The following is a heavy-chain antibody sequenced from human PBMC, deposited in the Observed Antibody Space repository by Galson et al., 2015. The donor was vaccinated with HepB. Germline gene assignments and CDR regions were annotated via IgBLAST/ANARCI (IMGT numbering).Heavy chain of an antibody. CDR2: ISSSSSTI. D-gene: IGHD6-13*01. CDR1: GFTFSSYS. CDR3: ARDQLGRWYFDL. Sequence: SLRLSCAASGFTFSSYSMNWVRQAPGKGLEWVSYISSSSSTIYYADSVKGRFTISRDNAKNSLCLQMNSLRAEDTAVYYCARDQLGRWYFDLWGRGTLVTVSS. V-gene: IGHV3-48*01. J-gene: IGHJ2*01.